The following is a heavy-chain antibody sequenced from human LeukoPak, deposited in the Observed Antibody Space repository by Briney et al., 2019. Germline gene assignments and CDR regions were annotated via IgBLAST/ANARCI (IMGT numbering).Heavy chain of an antibody. CDR1: GFTFSSYW. V-gene: IGHV3-7*01. D-gene: IGHD3-10*01. CDR2: IKQDGSEK. CDR3: ARDRAHVLLWFGELGDDSPRFDY. J-gene: IGHJ4*02. Sequence: GGSLRLSCAASGFTFSSYWMSWVRQAPGKGLEWVANIKQDGSEKYYVDSVKGRFTISRDNAKNSLYLQMNSLRAEDTAVYYCARDRAHVLLWFGELGDDSPRFDYWGQGTLVTVSP.